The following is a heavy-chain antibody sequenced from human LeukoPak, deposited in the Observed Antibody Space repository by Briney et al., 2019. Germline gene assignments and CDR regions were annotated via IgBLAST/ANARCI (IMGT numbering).Heavy chain of an antibody. D-gene: IGHD3-22*01. CDR3: AVTYYYDSSGYTFDY. CDR2: ISVYNGNT. V-gene: IGHV1-18*01. Sequence: ASVKVSCKASGGTFSSYAISWVRQAPGQGLEWMGWISVYNGNTNYAQKLQGRVTMTTDTSTSTAYMELRSLRSDDTAVYYCAVTYYYDSSGYTFDYWGQGTLVTVSS. CDR1: GGTFSSYA. J-gene: IGHJ4*02.